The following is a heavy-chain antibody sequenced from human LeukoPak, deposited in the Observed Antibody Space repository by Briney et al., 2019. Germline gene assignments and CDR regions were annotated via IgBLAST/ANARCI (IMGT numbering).Heavy chain of an antibody. Sequence: GGSLRLSCVVSGFTVNAYRMHWVRQAPGGGLVWVSRIAPDGSRTDYADSVKGRFTISSDYAKNKVYLQLNSLRPEDTALYHCTMDTFGPRDHWGQGALVTVSS. CDR1: GFTVNAYR. CDR3: TMDTFGPRDH. CDR2: IAPDGSRT. D-gene: IGHD5-18*01. J-gene: IGHJ4*02. V-gene: IGHV3-74*01.